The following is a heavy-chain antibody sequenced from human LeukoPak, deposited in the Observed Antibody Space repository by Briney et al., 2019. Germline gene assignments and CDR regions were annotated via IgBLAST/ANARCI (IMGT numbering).Heavy chain of an antibody. CDR1: GGTFSSYA. CDR2: IIPIFGTA. J-gene: IGHJ3*02. Sequence: ASVKVSCKASGGTFSSYAISWVRQAPGQGLEWMGGIIPIFGTANYAQKFQGRVTITADESTSTAYMELSSLRSEDTAVYYCAGRMTTVVTRVDAFDIWGQGTMVTVSS. D-gene: IGHD4-23*01. CDR3: AGRMTTVVTRVDAFDI. V-gene: IGHV1-69*13.